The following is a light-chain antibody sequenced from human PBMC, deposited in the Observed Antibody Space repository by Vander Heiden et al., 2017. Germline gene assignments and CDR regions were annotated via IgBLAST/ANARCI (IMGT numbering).Light chain of an antibody. Sequence: QSLLTQPPPASGTPGPRVTISCSGSSSNIGSNTVNWYQQLPGTAPKLLIYSNNQRPSGVPDRFSGSKSGTSASLAISGLQSEDEADYYCAAWDDSLNGWVFGGGTKLTVL. V-gene: IGLV1-44*01. J-gene: IGLJ3*02. CDR3: AAWDDSLNGWV. CDR2: SNN. CDR1: SSNIGSNT.